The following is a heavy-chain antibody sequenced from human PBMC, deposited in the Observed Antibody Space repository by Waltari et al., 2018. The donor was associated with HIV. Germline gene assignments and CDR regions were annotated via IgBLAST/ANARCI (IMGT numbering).Heavy chain of an antibody. CDR2: HYTSGST. CDR3: ARGVVGGYDLGNNWFDP. V-gene: IGHV4-61*02. CDR1: GGSISSGRYH. J-gene: IGHJ5*02. Sequence: QLQESGPGLVKPSQTLSLTCTVSGGSISSGRYHWSWIRQPAGKGLEWNRRHYTSGSTDYNPSLKSRATISGDTSKNQCSLKLSSVTAADTAVYYCARGVVGGYDLGNNWFDPWGQGTLVTVSS. D-gene: IGHD5-12*01.